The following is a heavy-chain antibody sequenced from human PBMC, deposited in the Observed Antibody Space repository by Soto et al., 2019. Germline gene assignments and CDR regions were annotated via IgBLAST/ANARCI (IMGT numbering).Heavy chain of an antibody. CDR1: GGSISSGGYY. D-gene: IGHD5-18*01. CDR2: IYYSGST. Sequence: QVQLQESGPGLVKPSQTLSLTCTVSGGSISSGGYYWSWIRQHPGKGLEWIGYIYYSGSTYYNPPRPSRVTISVATSKNQFSLTLSPVTAADTAVYYCAREWAAMVTPLDYYYYYGMDVWGQGTTVTVSS. J-gene: IGHJ6*02. V-gene: IGHV4-31*03. CDR3: AREWAAMVTPLDYYYYYGMDV.